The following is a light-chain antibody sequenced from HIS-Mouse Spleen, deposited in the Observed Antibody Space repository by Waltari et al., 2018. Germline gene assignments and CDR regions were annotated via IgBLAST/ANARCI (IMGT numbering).Light chain of an antibody. J-gene: IGLJ2*01. V-gene: IGLV2-11*01. CDR2: DLS. CDR1: SGDVGGYNA. Sequence: QSALTQPRSVSGSPGQSVTISCTGTSGDVGGYNAVSWYQQHPGKAPKLMIYDLSQRPSGVPDRFSGSKSGNTASLTISGLQAEDEADYYCCSYAGSYTFVFGGGTKLTVL. CDR3: CSYAGSYTFV.